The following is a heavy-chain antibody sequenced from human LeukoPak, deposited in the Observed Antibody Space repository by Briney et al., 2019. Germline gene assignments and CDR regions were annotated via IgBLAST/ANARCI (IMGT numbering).Heavy chain of an antibody. CDR1: GFTFSSYA. J-gene: IGHJ5*02. CDR3: ARGSWFDP. CDR2: ISYDGSNK. V-gene: IGHV3-30-3*01. Sequence: PGGSLRLSCAASGFTFSSYAMHWVRQAPGKGLEWVAVISYDGSNKYYADSVEGRFTISRDNSKNTLYLQMNSLRAEDTAVYYCARGSWFDPWGQGTLVTVSS.